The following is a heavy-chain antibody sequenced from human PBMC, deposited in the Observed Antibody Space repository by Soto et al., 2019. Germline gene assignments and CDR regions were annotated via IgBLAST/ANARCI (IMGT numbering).Heavy chain of an antibody. CDR3: ARDYDFWSGRPRNAFDI. CDR2: IKQDGSEK. CDR1: GFTFSSYW. Sequence: PGGSLRLSCAASGFTFSSYWMSWVRQAPGKGLEWVANIKQDGSEKYYVDSVKGRFTISRDNAKNSLYLQMNSLRAEDTAVYYCARDYDFWSGRPRNAFDIWGQGTMVTVSS. D-gene: IGHD3-3*01. V-gene: IGHV3-7*01. J-gene: IGHJ3*02.